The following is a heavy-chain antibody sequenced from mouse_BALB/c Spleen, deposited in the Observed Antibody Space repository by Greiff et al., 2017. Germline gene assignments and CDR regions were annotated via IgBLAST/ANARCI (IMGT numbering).Heavy chain of an antibody. J-gene: IGHJ3*01. V-gene: IGHV5-4*02. D-gene: IGHD2-4*01. CDR3: ARAPFDYDGFAY. Sequence: EVKLVESGGGLVKPGGSLKLSCAASGFTFSDYYMYWVRQTPEKRLEWVATISDGGSYTYYPDSVKGRFTISRDNAKNNLYLQMSSLKSEDTAMYYCARAPFDYDGFAYWGQGTLVTVSA. CDR1: GFTFSDYY. CDR2: ISDGGSYT.